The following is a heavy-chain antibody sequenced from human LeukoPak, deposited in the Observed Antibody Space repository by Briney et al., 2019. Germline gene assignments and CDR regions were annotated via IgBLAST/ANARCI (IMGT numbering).Heavy chain of an antibody. D-gene: IGHD4-17*01. CDR1: GYTFTSYG. Sequence: GASVKVSCKASGYTFTSYGISWVRQAPGQGLEGMGWIRAYNGNTNYAQKLHGRVTITTDTSTSTAYMELRSLRSDDTAVYYCARRGMTTGDYWGQGTLVTVSS. CDR3: ARRGMTTGDY. CDR2: IRAYNGNT. J-gene: IGHJ4*02. V-gene: IGHV1-18*04.